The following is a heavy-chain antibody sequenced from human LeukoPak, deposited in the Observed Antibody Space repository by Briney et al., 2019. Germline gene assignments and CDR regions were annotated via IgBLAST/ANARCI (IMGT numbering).Heavy chain of an antibody. CDR3: AKDRSRFGEDAFDI. Sequence: GGSLRLSCAASGFTFDDYAMHWVRQAPGKGLEWVSGISWNSGSIGYADSVKGRFTISRDNAKNSLYLQMNSLRAEDTALYYCAKDRSRFGEDAFDIWGQGTMVTVSS. CDR1: GFTFDDYA. CDR2: ISWNSGSI. J-gene: IGHJ3*02. V-gene: IGHV3-9*01. D-gene: IGHD3-10*01.